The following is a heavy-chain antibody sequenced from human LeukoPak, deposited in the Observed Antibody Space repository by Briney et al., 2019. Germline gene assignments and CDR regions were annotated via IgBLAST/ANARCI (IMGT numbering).Heavy chain of an antibody. V-gene: IGHV3-30*02. D-gene: IGHD6-6*01. CDR3: AKEYTPSSPLGELDS. CDR1: GFSFSSYA. J-gene: IGHJ4*02. CDR2: IRHDETNE. Sequence: GGSLRLSCAVSGFSFSSYAMHWVRQAPGKGLEWVALIRHDETNEYYADSVQGRFTIYRDTSKNTLYLQMNSLRAEDTAVYYCAKEYTPSSPLGELDSWGQGTLVTVSS.